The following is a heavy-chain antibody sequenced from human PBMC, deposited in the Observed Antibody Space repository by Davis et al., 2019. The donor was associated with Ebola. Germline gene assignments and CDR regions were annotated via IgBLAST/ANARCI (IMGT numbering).Heavy chain of an antibody. Sequence: GESLKISCAASGFTFSSYGMHWVRQAPGKGLEWVAVIWYDGSNKYYADSVKGRFTISRDNSKNTLYLQMNSLRAEDTAVYYCAKDFVVLMVYDYYGMDVWGQGTTVTVSS. CDR2: IWYDGSNK. V-gene: IGHV3-30*02. CDR1: GFTFSSYG. J-gene: IGHJ6*02. CDR3: AKDFVVLMVYDYYGMDV. D-gene: IGHD2-8*01.